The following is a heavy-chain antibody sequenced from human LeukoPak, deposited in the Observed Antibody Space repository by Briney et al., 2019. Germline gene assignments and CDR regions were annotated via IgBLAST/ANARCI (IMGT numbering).Heavy chain of an antibody. J-gene: IGHJ4*02. Sequence: SETLSLTCTVSGGSIEPNFWNWIRQSPGKGLEWIGNIYYNGYTNYSPSLKSRVTISVDTSKNQFFLKLTSVTAADTAVYFCVRDRCSSSSCYGGEVGSFDFWGQXSLVXVSS. V-gene: IGHV4-59*01. CDR3: VRDRCSSSSCYGGEVGSFDF. D-gene: IGHD2-2*01. CDR1: GGSIEPNF. CDR2: IYYNGYT.